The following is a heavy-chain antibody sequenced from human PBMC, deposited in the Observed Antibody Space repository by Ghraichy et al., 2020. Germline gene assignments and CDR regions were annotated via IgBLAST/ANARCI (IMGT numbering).Heavy chain of an antibody. CDR2: IYYSGST. V-gene: IGHV4-31*03. J-gene: IGHJ5*01. Sequence: SLNISCTVSGGSISSGDYYWSWIRQHPGKGLEWIGYIYYSGSTYYNPSLKSRVTISVDTSKNQFSLKLSSVTAADTAVYYCAREGSSGYTYGYDSWGQGTLVTVSS. CDR3: AREGSSGYTYGYDS. D-gene: IGHD5-18*01. CDR1: GGSISSGDYY.